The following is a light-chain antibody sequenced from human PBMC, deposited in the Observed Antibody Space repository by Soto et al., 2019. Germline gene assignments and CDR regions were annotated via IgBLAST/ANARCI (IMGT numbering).Light chain of an antibody. J-gene: IGKJ1*01. CDR1: QTISSW. CDR2: KAS. V-gene: IGKV1-5*03. CDR3: QQYNSYWWT. Sequence: DIQMTQSPSTLSGSVGDGVTITFRASQTISSWLSWYQQKPGKAPKLLIYKASTLKSGVPSRFSGSGSGTEFTLTISSLQPDDFATYYCQQYNSYWWTFGQGTKVDI.